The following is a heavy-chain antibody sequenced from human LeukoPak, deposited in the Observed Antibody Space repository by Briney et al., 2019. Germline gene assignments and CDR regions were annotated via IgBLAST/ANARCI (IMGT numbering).Heavy chain of an antibody. J-gene: IGHJ4*02. V-gene: IGHV3-74*01. CDR3: ARDRAERNWTYHTLFDS. CDR2: INGDERSR. CDR1: GFTFGDYW. D-gene: IGHD1-7*01. Sequence: GGSLRLSCEVSGFTFGDYWMHWVRQPPGKGLVWASRINGDERSRAYADSVKGRFTISRDNSKNTLYLQMNSLRVEDTGTYYCARDRAERNWTYHTLFDSWGQGTPVIVSS.